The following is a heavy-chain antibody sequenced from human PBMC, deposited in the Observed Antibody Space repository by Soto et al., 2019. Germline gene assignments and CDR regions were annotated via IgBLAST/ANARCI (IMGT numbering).Heavy chain of an antibody. CDR1: GGTFSSYT. D-gene: IGHD1-1*01. J-gene: IGHJ4*02. CDR2: IIPILGIA. Sequence: QVQLVQSGAEVKKPGSSVKVSCKASGGTFSSYTISWVRQAPGQGLEWMGRIIPILGIANYAQKFQGRVTXTAXKXMSTAYMELSSLRSEDTAVYYCARVGDGYNSGPFDYWGQGTLVTVSS. V-gene: IGHV1-69*02. CDR3: ARVGDGYNSGPFDY.